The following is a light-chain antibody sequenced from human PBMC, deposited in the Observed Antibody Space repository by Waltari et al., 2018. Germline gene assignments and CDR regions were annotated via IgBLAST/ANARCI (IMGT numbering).Light chain of an antibody. CDR1: SSDVGSYNL. J-gene: IGLJ2*01. Sequence: QSALTQPASVSGSPGQSITISCTGTSSDVGSYNLVSWYQQPPGKAPKLMIYEVSKWPSGVSNRFSCSKSGNTSSLTISGLQAEDEADYYCCSYAGSSRGVVFGGGTKLTVL. CDR3: CSYAGSSRGVV. CDR2: EVS. V-gene: IGLV2-23*02.